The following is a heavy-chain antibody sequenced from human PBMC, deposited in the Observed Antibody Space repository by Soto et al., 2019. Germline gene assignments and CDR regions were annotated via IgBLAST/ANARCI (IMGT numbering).Heavy chain of an antibody. CDR3: ARESIAAAGTHYYYGMDV. J-gene: IGHJ6*02. V-gene: IGHV1-3*01. D-gene: IGHD6-13*01. CDR1: GYTFTSYA. CDR2: INAGNGNT. Sequence: ASVKVSCKASGYTFTSYAMHWVRQAPGQRLEWMGWINAGNGNTKYSQKFQGRVTITRDTSASTAYMELSSLRSEDTAVYYCARESIAAAGTHYYYGMDVWGQGTTVTVSS.